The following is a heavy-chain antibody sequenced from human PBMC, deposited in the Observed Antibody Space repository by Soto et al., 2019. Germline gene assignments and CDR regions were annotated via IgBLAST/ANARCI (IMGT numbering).Heavy chain of an antibody. V-gene: IGHV3-23*01. CDR2: ISDRPTGHT. CDR1: GFTFSHYT. J-gene: IGHJ4*02. Sequence: VGSLRLSCVASGFTFSHYTLNWVRRAPGKGLEWVSTISDRPTGHTHYAESVRGRFTISRDDSRDTVFLQMDSLRAEDTAVYYCTTRMTAHFDYWGQGVLVSVSS. D-gene: IGHD2-21*02. CDR3: TTRMTAHFDY.